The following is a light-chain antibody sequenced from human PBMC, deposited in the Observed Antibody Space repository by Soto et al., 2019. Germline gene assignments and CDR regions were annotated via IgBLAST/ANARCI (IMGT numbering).Light chain of an antibody. J-gene: IGLJ2*01. CDR3: SSYTSSSTLVV. V-gene: IGLV2-14*01. Sequence: QSVLTQPASVSGSPGQSITISCTGTSSDVGGYNYVSWYQQHPGKAPKLMIYEVSNRPSGVSNRFSGSKSGNTASLTISGXXAEDEAXXYCSSYTSSSTLVVFGGGTKLTVL. CDR1: SSDVGGYNY. CDR2: EVS.